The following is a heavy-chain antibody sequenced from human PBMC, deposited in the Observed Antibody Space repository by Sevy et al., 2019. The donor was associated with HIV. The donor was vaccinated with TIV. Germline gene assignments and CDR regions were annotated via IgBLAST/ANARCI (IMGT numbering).Heavy chain of an antibody. CDR3: ARGMMVRGVILYGDY. J-gene: IGHJ4*02. Sequence: GGSLRLSCAASGFTFSSYAMHWVRQAPGKGLEWVAVISYAGSNKYYADSVKGRFTISRDNSKNTLYLQMNSLRAEDTAVYYCARGMMVRGVILYGDYWGQGTLVTVSS. D-gene: IGHD3-10*01. CDR2: ISYAGSNK. V-gene: IGHV3-30-3*01. CDR1: GFTFSSYA.